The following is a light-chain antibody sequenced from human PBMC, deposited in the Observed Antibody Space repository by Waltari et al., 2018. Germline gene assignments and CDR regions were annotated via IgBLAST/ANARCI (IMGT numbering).Light chain of an antibody. CDR2: EVS. CDR3: SSYVGSNNLGV. Sequence: QSALTQPPSASGSPGQSVTISCTGTSRDVGGYYFVSWYQQHPGEAPKLMIYEVSRRPSGVPDRFSGSKSGNTASLTVSGLQAEDEADYYCSSYVGSNNLGVFGGGTKLTVL. V-gene: IGLV2-8*01. J-gene: IGLJ2*01. CDR1: SRDVGGYYF.